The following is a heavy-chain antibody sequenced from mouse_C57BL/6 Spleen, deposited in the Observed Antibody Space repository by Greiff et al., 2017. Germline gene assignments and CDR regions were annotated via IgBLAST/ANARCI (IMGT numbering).Heavy chain of an antibody. CDR1: GYTFTSYW. CDR2: IDPSDSYT. V-gene: IGHV1-69*01. Sequence: QVHVKQPGAELVMPGASVKLSCKASGYTFTSYWMHWVKQRPGQGLEWIGEIDPSDSYTNYNQKFKGKSTLTVDKSSSTAYMQLSSLTSEDSAVYYCARYGIYAMDYWGQGTSVTVSS. J-gene: IGHJ4*01. CDR3: ARYGIYAMDY. D-gene: IGHD2-1*01.